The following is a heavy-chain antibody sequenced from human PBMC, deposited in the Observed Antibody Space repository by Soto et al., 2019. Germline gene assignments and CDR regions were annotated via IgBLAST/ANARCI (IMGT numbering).Heavy chain of an antibody. CDR2: IHYSGST. CDR1: GGSISSSSSY. Sequence: SETLSLTCTVSGGSISSSSSYWGWIRQPPGKGLEWIGSIHYSGSTYYNPSLKSRVTISVDTSKNQFSLKLSSVTAADTAVYYCARENNVLPGGYFDYWGQGTLVTVSS. V-gene: IGHV4-39*07. CDR3: ARENNVLPGGYFDY. D-gene: IGHD3-10*01. J-gene: IGHJ4*02.